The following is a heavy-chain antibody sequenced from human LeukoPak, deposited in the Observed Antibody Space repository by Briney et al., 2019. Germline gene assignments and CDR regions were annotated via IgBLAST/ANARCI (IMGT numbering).Heavy chain of an antibody. D-gene: IGHD3-9*01. V-gene: IGHV3-74*01. Sequence: GGSLRLSCAASGFTFTSYWMHWVRQAPGKGLVWVSRINGDGSSTNYADSVKGRFTISRDNSKNTLYLQMNSLRAEDTAVYYCANAAALRYFDWETRTFFDYWGQGTLVTVSS. CDR3: ANAAALRYFDWETRTFFDY. CDR2: INGDGSST. J-gene: IGHJ4*02. CDR1: GFTFTSYW.